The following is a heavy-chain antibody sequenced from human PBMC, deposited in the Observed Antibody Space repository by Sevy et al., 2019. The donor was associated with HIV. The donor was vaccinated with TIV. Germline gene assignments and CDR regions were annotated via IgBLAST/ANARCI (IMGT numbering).Heavy chain of an antibody. J-gene: IGHJ5*02. CDR1: GYTFTSYG. D-gene: IGHD5-18*01. Sequence: ASVKVSCKASGYTFTSYGISWVRQAPGQGLEWMGWISAYNGNTNYAQMLQGRVTMTTDTSTSTAYMELRSLRSDDTAVYYCARDRRRNGYSYGFGFDPWGQGTLVTVSS. CDR3: ARDRRRNGYSYGFGFDP. CDR2: ISAYNGNT. V-gene: IGHV1-18*04.